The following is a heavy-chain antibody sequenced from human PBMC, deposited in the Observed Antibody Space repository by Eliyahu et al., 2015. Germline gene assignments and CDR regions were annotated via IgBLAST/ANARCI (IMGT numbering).Heavy chain of an antibody. CDR1: XFTFGDHA. CDR3: VKDGASRRYYYYYYMDV. CDR2: ISWNSGNT. J-gene: IGHJ6*03. V-gene: IGHV3-9*01. Sequence: EVQLXESGGXLVQPGRSLKLSCAASXFTFGDHAXHWVRQAPGKGLEWVSGISWNSGNTAYADSVKGRFTISRDNVKKSLFLQIDSLRAEDSALYYCVKDGASRRYYYYYYMDVWGKGTTVTVSS.